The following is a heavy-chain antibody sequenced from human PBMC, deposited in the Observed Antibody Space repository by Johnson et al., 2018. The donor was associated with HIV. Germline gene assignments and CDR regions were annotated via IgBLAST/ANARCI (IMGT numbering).Heavy chain of an antibody. V-gene: IGHV3-11*04. CDR2: ISSSGTTI. J-gene: IGHJ3*02. Sequence: QEQLVESGGGLIQPGGSLRLSCAASGFTVSSNYMSWVRQAPGKGLECISYISSSGTTIYYTDSVKGRFTISRDNAKNSLYLQLNSLRAEDTSLYYCAKTTRGNWGSCFDIWGRGTMVTVSS. D-gene: IGHD7-27*01. CDR1: GFTVSSNY. CDR3: AKTTRGNWGSCFDI.